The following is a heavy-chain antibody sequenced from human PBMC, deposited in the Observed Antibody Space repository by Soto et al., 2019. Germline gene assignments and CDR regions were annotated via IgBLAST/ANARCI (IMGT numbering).Heavy chain of an antibody. V-gene: IGHV5-10-1*01. Sequence: GESLKISCKASVYSFTSYWISWVRQTPGKGLEWMGRIDPSDSNTRYSPSFQGHVVISTDKSTTTAYVQWSSLKASDTATYYCARVKGFRIFDGMDVWGQGTTVTVSS. D-gene: IGHD2-15*01. CDR3: ARVKGFRIFDGMDV. CDR1: VYSFTSYW. J-gene: IGHJ6*02. CDR2: IDPSDSNT.